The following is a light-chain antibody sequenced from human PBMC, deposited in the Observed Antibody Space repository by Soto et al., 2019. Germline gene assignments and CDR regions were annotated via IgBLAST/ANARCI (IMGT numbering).Light chain of an antibody. CDR2: DAS. Sequence: EIVLTQSPATLSLSPGERATLSCRASQSVSSYLAWYQQKPGQAPRLLIYDASNRATGIPARFSGSGSGTDFTLTISSLEPEDFAVYNCQQYGSSPLTFGGGTKVEIK. J-gene: IGKJ4*01. CDR1: QSVSSY. CDR3: QQYGSSPLT. V-gene: IGKV3-11*01.